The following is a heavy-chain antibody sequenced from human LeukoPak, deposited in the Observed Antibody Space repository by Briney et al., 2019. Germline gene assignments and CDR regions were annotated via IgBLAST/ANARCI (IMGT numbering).Heavy chain of an antibody. D-gene: IGHD3-10*01. CDR2: IYHSGST. V-gene: IGHV4-38-2*02. J-gene: IGHJ6*03. CDR1: GYYISSGYY. CDR3: ARARTSRRGGYYYYYMDV. Sequence: KPSETLSLTCTVSGYYISSGYYWGWIRQPPGKGLEWIGSIYHSGSTYYNPSLKSRVTISVDTSKNQFSLKLSSVTAADTAVYYCARARTSRRGGYYYYYMDVWGKGTTVTVSS.